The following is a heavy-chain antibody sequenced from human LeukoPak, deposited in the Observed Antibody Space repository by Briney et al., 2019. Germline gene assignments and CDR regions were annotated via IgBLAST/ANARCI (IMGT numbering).Heavy chain of an antibody. CDR2: IYYSGST. D-gene: IGHD3-22*01. Sequence: KASETLSLTCTVSGGSISSSSYYWGWIRQPPGKGLEWIGSIYYSGSTYYNPSLKSRVTISVDMSKNQFSLKLSSVTAADTAVYYCASLPTVYSRGYLALWGQGTLVTVSS. V-gene: IGHV4-39*07. CDR1: GGSISSSSYY. J-gene: IGHJ4*02. CDR3: ASLPTVYSRGYLAL.